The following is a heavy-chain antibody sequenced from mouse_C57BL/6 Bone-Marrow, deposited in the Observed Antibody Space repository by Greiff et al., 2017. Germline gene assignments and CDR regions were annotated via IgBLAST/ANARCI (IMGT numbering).Heavy chain of an antibody. J-gene: IGHJ2*01. Sequence: EVQLQQSGPELVKPGASVKLPCKASGYTFTGYNMDWVKQSHGKSLEWIGEINPNNGCTIYNQKFKGKATLTVDKSSSTAYMELRSLTSEDTAVYYCARRGYFDYWGQGTTLTVSS. CDR2: INPNNGCT. CDR3: ARRGYFDY. CDR1: GYTFTGYN. V-gene: IGHV1-18*01.